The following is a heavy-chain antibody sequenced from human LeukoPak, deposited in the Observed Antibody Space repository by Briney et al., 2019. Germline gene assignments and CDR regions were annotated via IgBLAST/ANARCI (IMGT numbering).Heavy chain of an antibody. CDR2: INHSGST. D-gene: IGHD3-3*01. Sequence: PSETLSLTCAVYGGSFSGYYWSWIRQPPGKGLEWIGEINHSGSTNYNPSLKSRVTISVDTSKNQFSLKLSSVTAADTAVYYCARFWSGYPPVATTCFDYWGQGTLVTVSS. J-gene: IGHJ4*02. CDR1: GGSFSGYY. CDR3: ARFWSGYPPVATTCFDY. V-gene: IGHV4-34*01.